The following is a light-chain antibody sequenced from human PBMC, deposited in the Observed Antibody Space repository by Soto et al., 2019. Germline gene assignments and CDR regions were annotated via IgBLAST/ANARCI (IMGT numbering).Light chain of an antibody. J-gene: IGKJ1*01. V-gene: IGKV3-20*01. Sequence: EIVLTQSPGTLSLSPGERATLSCRANQSVSGSYLAWYQQKPGQAPRLLIYGASSRATGIPDRFSGSGSGTGFTLTISILEPEDLAVYYCQQYASSWSFGQGTKVEIK. CDR1: QSVSGSY. CDR2: GAS. CDR3: QQYASSWS.